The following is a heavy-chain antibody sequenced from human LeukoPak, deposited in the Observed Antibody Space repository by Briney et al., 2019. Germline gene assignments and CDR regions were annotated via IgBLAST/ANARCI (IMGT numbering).Heavy chain of an antibody. CDR2: INADGGRK. Sequence: PGGSLRLSCVASGFTLDAYAMHWVRQARGKGLEWVSHINADGGRKYYADSVKGRFTISRDNNKNSLYMEMNSLRAEDREVYYCGTWAFFPGLAVGGRGTTAPVS. J-gene: IGHJ6*02. CDR1: GFTLDAYA. D-gene: IGHD7-27*01. V-gene: IGHV3-43*02. CDR3: GTWAFFPGLAV.